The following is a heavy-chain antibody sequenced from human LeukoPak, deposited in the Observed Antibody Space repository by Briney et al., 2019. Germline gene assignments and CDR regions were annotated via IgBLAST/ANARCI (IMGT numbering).Heavy chain of an antibody. CDR1: GGSISSSSHF. CDR2: IYYSGST. V-gene: IGHV4-39*01. CDR3: AGNYGDPTYFDY. D-gene: IGHD4-17*01. J-gene: IGHJ4*02. Sequence: SETLSLTCTVYGGSISSSSHFWGWIRQPPGKGLEWIGSIYYSGSTYYNPSLESRVTISVDTSKNQFSLTLTSVTAADTALYFCAGNYGDPTYFDYWGQGILVSVSS.